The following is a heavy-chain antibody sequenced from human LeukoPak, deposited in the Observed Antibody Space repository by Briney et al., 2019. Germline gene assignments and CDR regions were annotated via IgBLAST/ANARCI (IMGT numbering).Heavy chain of an antibody. V-gene: IGHV4-59*08. CDR1: GGSISSYY. Sequence: PSETLSLTCTVSGGSISSYYWSWIRQPPGKGLEWIGYIYYRSTNYNPSLKSRVTISIDTSKNQLSLKLSSVTAADTAVYYCARVHSGYDFGNRKYYYFDYWGQGTLVTVSS. CDR2: IYYRST. J-gene: IGHJ4*02. CDR3: ARVHSGYDFGNRKYYYFDY. D-gene: IGHD5-12*01.